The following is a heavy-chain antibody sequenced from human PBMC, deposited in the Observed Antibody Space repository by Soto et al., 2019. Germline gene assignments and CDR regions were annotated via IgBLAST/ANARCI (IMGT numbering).Heavy chain of an antibody. J-gene: IGHJ5*02. CDR3: ERVTRKLEPTICFDP. CDR1: GGSIGSGDYY. Sequence: PSETLSLTCTASGGSIGSGDYYWSWIRQPPGKGLEWIGYIYYSGNTYYNPSLKSRLTISLDTSKNQFSLNLSSVTAADTAVYFCERVTRKLEPTICFDPWGQGTLVTVSS. CDR2: IYYSGNT. V-gene: IGHV4-30-4*01. D-gene: IGHD1-1*01.